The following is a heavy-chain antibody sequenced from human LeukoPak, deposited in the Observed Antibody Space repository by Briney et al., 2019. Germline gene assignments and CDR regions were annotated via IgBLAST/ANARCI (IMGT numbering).Heavy chain of an antibody. CDR1: GGSISSNSNY. Sequence: SETLSLTCTVSGGSISSNSNYWAWIRQPPGRGLEWIGSISYGGSTYYSPSLESRVTISVDTSKNQFSLRLSSVTAADTAVYYCARQALWFLDHWGQGTLVTVSS. CDR3: ARQALWFLDH. D-gene: IGHD2-21*01. J-gene: IGHJ4*02. CDR2: ISYGGST. V-gene: IGHV4-39*01.